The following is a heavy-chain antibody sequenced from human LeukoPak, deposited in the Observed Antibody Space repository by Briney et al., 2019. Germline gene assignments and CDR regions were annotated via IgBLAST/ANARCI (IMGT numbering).Heavy chain of an antibody. CDR3: ARDALDYGDYVFDY. V-gene: IGHV3-23*01. Sequence: AGGSLRLSCAASGFTFSNHDMSWVRQAPGQGLEWVSSISDSGSHTYYADSVKGRFTISRDNSKNTLFLQMNSLRAEDTAVYYCARDALDYGDYVFDYWGQGTLVTVSS. D-gene: IGHD4-17*01. CDR2: ISDSGSHT. CDR1: GFTFSNHD. J-gene: IGHJ4*02.